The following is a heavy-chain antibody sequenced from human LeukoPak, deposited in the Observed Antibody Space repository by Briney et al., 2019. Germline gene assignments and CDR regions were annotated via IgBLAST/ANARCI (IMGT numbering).Heavy chain of an antibody. D-gene: IGHD5-18*01. Sequence: GGSLRLSCAASGFTFDDYAMHWVRQAPGKGLEWVSLINGDGGTTYYADSVKGRFTISRDNSKNSLYLQMNSLRTEDTALYYCAKDMNGYGYLTNFDYWGQGTLLTVSS. CDR3: AKDMNGYGYLTNFDY. V-gene: IGHV3-43*02. CDR1: GFTFDDYA. CDR2: INGDGGTT. J-gene: IGHJ4*02.